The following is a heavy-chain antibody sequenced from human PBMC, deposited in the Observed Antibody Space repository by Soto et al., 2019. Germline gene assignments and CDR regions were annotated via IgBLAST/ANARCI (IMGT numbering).Heavy chain of an antibody. Sequence: QVQLQESGPGLVKPSGTLSLTCAVSGDSISSSKWWSWVRQPPGKGLEWIGEIYHSGSTNYNPSLKGRVFISVDKSRNQFSLRLSSVTDADTAVYYCAGGERQQRRDYWGQGTLVTVSS. CDR1: GDSISSSKW. CDR3: AGGERQQRRDY. J-gene: IGHJ4*02. D-gene: IGHD6-25*01. V-gene: IGHV4-4*02. CDR2: IYHSGST.